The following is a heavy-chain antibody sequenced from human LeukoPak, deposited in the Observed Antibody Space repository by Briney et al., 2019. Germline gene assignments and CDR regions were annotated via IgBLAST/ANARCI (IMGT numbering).Heavy chain of an antibody. V-gene: IGHV3-23*01. CDR1: GFTFSRSA. CDR2: ISGSGGST. J-gene: IGHJ4*02. Sequence: GGSLRLSCAASGFTFSRSAMSWVRQAPGKGLEWVSGISGSGGSTYYADSVKGRFTISRDNSKNTLNLQMNSLRAEDTAVYYCAKDRALLTNWGRGTLVTVSS. D-gene: IGHD2-15*01. CDR3: AKDRALLTN.